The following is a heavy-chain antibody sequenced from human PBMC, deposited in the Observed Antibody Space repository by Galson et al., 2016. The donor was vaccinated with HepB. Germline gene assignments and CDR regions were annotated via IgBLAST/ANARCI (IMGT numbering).Heavy chain of an antibody. CDR1: GLSFHTYS. J-gene: IGHJ4*02. V-gene: IGHV3-21*01. D-gene: IGHD2-2*01. CDR2: ISSSSSYI. Sequence: SLRLSCAASGLSFHTYSMNWVRQAPGKGLEWVSSISSSSSYIYYADSVKGRFSISRDTSKNTLYLQMNSLRAEDTAVYYCARDKPRPRVVGNYFDYRGQGTLVTVAS. CDR3: ARDKPRPRVVGNYFDY.